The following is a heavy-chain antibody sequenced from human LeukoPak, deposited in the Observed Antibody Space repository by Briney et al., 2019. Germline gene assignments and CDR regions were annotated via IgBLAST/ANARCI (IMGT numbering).Heavy chain of an antibody. CDR2: IYYSGST. J-gene: IGHJ4*02. CDR1: GGSISSYY. D-gene: IGHD3-22*01. V-gene: IGHV4-59*01. Sequence: SETLSLTCTVSGGSISSYYWNWIRQPPGKGLEWIGYIYYSGSTNYNPSLKSRVTISVDTSKNQFSLKLSSVTAADTAVYYCARGADTSGYYSIFYFDYWGQGTLVTVSS. CDR3: ARGADTSGYYSIFYFDY.